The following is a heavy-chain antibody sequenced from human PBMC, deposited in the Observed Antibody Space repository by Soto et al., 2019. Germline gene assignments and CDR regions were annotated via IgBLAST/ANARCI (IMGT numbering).Heavy chain of an antibody. Sequence: GWSLRLSCTASGFTFRNYAMSLVRQAPGKGLQWVSSISGNGGTTYYADSVKGRFTLSRDNFKDTLYLQMNSLRTEDTAVYYCAEDQGNGRLYFVSWGMGTLVTIFS. CDR2: ISGNGGTT. J-gene: IGHJ4*02. D-gene: IGHD2-8*01. CDR1: GFTFRNYA. CDR3: AEDQGNGRLYFVS. V-gene: IGHV3-23*01.